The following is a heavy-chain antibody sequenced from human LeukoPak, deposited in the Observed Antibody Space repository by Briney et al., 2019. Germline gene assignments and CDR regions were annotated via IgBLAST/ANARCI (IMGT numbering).Heavy chain of an antibody. CDR3: AKGQVAVAGMDAFDI. Sequence: GGSLRLSCAASGFTYSTHAMSWVRQAPGKGLEWVSGISGSGGSTYYADSVKGRFTISRDNSKNTLYLQMSSLRAEDTAVYYCAKGQVAVAGMDAFDIWGQGTMVTVSS. D-gene: IGHD6-19*01. CDR1: GFTYSTHA. J-gene: IGHJ3*02. V-gene: IGHV3-23*01. CDR2: ISGSGGST.